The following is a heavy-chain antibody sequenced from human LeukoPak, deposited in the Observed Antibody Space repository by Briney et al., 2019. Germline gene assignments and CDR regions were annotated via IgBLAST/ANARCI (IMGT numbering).Heavy chain of an antibody. CDR1: GYTFTNYG. CDR3: TNTTDDAFDI. Sequence: EASVKVSCKSSGYTFTNYGISWVRQAPGQGVEWMGRISAYNGNTNYAQKLQGRVTMTTDTSTSTAYMELRILRSDDTAVYYCTNTTDDAFDIWGQGTMVTLSS. J-gene: IGHJ3*02. CDR2: ISAYNGNT. D-gene: IGHD1-14*01. V-gene: IGHV1-18*01.